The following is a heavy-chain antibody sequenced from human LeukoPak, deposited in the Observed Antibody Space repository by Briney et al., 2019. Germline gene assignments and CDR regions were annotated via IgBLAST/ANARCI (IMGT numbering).Heavy chain of an antibody. V-gene: IGHV3-21*01. CDR3: AREPFWSGYYSNLHFDY. CDR1: GFSFRTYG. CDR2: ISSSSKYI. J-gene: IGHJ4*02. D-gene: IGHD3-3*01. Sequence: PGGSLRLSCAASGFSFRTYGIHWVRQAPGKGLEWVSSISSSSKYIYYADSVKGRFTISRDNAKNSLYLQMNSLRAEDTAVYYCAREPFWSGYYSNLHFDYWGQGTLVTVSS.